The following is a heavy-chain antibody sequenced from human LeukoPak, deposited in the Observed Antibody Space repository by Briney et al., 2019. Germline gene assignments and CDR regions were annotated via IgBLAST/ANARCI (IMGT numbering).Heavy chain of an antibody. V-gene: IGHV3-7*01. CDR2: IKQDGSEK. J-gene: IGHJ4*02. CDR3: SSGYSYGIADY. Sequence: GGSLRLSCAASGFTLSSYWMSWVRQAPGKGLEWVANIKQDGSEKYYVDSVKGRFTISRDNAKNSLYLQMNSLRAEDTAVYYCSSGYSYGIADYWGQGTLVTVSS. CDR1: GFTLSSYW. D-gene: IGHD5-18*01.